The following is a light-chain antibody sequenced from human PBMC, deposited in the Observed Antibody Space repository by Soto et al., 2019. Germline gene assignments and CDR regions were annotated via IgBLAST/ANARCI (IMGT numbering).Light chain of an antibody. J-gene: IGLJ3*02. CDR1: SSDVGGYNY. CDR3: SSYTRNNTHWV. Sequence: QSALTQPASLSGSPGQSITISCTGTSSDVGGYNYVSWYQQNPGKAPKLMIYDVTDRPSGISNRFSGSKSGNTASLTISGLQAEDEADYYCSSYTRNNTHWVFGVGTQLTFL. CDR2: DVT. V-gene: IGLV2-14*01.